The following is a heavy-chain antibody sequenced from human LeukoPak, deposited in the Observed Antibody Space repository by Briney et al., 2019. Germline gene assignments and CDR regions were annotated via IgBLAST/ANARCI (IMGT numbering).Heavy chain of an antibody. D-gene: IGHD4-17*01. CDR3: ARDYYGDYAMFYYYYYMDV. Sequence: GASVKVSCKASGYTFTSYYMHWVRQAPGRGLEWMGRINPNSGGTNYAQKFQGRVTMTRDTSISTAYMELSRLRSDDTAVYYCARDYYGDYAMFYYYYYMDVWGKGTTVTVS. CDR1: GYTFTSYY. J-gene: IGHJ6*03. CDR2: INPNSGGT. V-gene: IGHV1-2*06.